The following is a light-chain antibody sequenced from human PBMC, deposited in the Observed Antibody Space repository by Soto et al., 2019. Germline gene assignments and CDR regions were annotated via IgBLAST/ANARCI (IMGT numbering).Light chain of an antibody. V-gene: IGKV3-20*01. Sequence: EIVLTQSPGTLSLSPGERATLSCRASQSVISTYLAWYQQKPGQAPRLLIYGASSRATGIPDRFSGSGSGKDFPLTISRLEPEDFAVYYCQQYRDSLGTFGQGTKVEIK. CDR1: QSVISTY. CDR2: GAS. J-gene: IGKJ1*01. CDR3: QQYRDSLGT.